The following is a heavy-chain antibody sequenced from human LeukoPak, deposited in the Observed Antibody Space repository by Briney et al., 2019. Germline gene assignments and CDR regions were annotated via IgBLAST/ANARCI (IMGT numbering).Heavy chain of an antibody. V-gene: IGHV1-3*01. D-gene: IGHD6-13*01. CDR1: GYTFTSYA. CDR3: ARAIAAADPYYYYGMDV. CDR2: INAGNGNT. J-gene: IGHJ6*02. Sequence: ASVKVSCKASGYTFTSYAMHWVRQAPGQRLEWMGWINAGNGNTKYSQKFQGRVTITRDTSAGTAYMELSSLRSEDTAVYYCARAIAAADPYYYYGMDVWGQGTTVTVSS.